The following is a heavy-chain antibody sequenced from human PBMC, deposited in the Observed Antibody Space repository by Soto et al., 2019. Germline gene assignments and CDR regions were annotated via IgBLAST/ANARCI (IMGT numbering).Heavy chain of an antibody. J-gene: IGHJ4*02. V-gene: IGHV3-20*04. CDR3: ARGKRYCSGANCYSVLLY. CDR1: EFTFDDYG. D-gene: IGHD2-15*01. Sequence: EVQLVESGGGVVRPGGSLRLSCAASEFTFDDYGMSWVRQAPGKGLEWVCGINWNGDSTGYADSVKGRFTIARDNAKNSLYLQMNSLRAEAAALYYCARGKRYCSGANCYSVLLYWGQGTLVTVSS. CDR2: INWNGDST.